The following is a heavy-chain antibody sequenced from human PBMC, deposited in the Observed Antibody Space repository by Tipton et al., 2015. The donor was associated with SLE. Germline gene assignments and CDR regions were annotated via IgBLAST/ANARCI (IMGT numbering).Heavy chain of an antibody. CDR2: IKQDGSEK. V-gene: IGHV3-7*01. J-gene: IGHJ4*02. CDR1: GFTFSSYW. Sequence: SLRLSCVASGFTFSSYWMSWVRQAPGKGLEWVANIKQDGSEKYYVDSVKGRFTISRDNAKNSLYLQMNSLRAEDTAVYYCARDLFDYWGQGILVTVSS. CDR3: ARDLFDY.